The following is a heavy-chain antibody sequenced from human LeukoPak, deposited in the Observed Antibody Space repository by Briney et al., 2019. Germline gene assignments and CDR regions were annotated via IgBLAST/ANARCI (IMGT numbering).Heavy chain of an antibody. V-gene: IGHV4-39*07. J-gene: IGHJ4*02. Sequence: SETLSLTCTVSGGSISGTDLYWGWIRQLPGKGLEWIGNIHSSGNSFCNPSLKSRVTISVDTSKNQFSLKLSSVTAADTAVYYCARPSCRGGSCHGFVDYWGQGTLVTVSS. CDR1: GGSISGTDLY. CDR3: ARPSCRGGSCHGFVDY. D-gene: IGHD2-15*01. CDR2: IHSSGNS.